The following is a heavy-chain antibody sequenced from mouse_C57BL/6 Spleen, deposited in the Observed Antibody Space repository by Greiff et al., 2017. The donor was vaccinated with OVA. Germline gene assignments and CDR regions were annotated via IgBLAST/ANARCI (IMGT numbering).Heavy chain of an antibody. Sequence: VKVVESGPGLVQPSQSLSITCTVSGFSLTSYGVHWVRQSPGKGLEWLGVIWSGGSTDYNAAFISRLSISKDNSKSQVFFKMNSLQADDTAIYYCARERGNMGGWSYYFDYWGQGTTLTVSS. V-gene: IGHV2-2*01. CDR2: IWSGGST. D-gene: IGHD2-3*01. CDR1: GFSLTSYG. J-gene: IGHJ2*01. CDR3: ARERGNMGGWSYYFDY.